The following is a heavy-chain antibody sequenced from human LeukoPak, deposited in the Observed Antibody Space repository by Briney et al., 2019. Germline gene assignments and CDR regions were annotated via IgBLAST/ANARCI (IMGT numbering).Heavy chain of an antibody. CDR1: GGTFSSYV. D-gene: IGHD3-22*01. CDR2: IIPILGIA. CDR3: ASPPADYYDSRDYFDY. J-gene: IGHJ4*02. Sequence: ASVKVSCKASGGTFSSYVISWVRQAPGQGLEWMGRIIPILGIANYAQKFQGRVTITADKSTSTAYMELSSLRSEDTAVYYCASPPADYYDSRDYFDYWGQRTLVTVSS. V-gene: IGHV1-69*04.